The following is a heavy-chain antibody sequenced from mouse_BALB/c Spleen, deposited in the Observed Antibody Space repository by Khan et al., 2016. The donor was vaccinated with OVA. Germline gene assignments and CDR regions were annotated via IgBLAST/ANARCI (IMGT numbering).Heavy chain of an antibody. CDR1: GFSLTNYG. D-gene: IGHD2-4*01. Sequence: QVQLKESGPGLVAPSQSLSITCTISGFSLTNYGVHWVRQPPGKGLEWLVLMWSDGSATYNSALKSRLTISMDNSKSQVFLKMHSLQTDDTAMYFCCRRPYYYDDVMDYWGQGTSVTVSS. CDR3: CRRPYYYDDVMDY. CDR2: MWSDGSA. J-gene: IGHJ4*01. V-gene: IGHV2-6-1*01.